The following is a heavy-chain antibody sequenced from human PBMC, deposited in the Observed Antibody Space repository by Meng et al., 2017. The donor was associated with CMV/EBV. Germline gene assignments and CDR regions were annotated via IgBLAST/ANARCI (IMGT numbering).Heavy chain of an antibody. CDR3: AKDLGYYYYYGMDV. J-gene: IGHJ6*02. CDR2: ISGSGGST. CDR1: GFTFSSYA. Sequence: GESLKISCAASGFTFSSYAMSWVRQAPWKGLEWVSAISGSGGSTYYADSVKGRFTISRDNSKNTLYLQMNSLRAEDTAVYYCAKDLGYYYYYGMDVWGQGTTVTVSS. V-gene: IGHV3-23*01.